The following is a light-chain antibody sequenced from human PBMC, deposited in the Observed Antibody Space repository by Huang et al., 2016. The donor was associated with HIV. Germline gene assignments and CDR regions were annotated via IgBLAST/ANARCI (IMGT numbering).Light chain of an antibody. V-gene: IGKV1-9*01. CDR3: QQHHDYPIT. Sequence: QLTQFPPSLSASVGDRVTITCRASQDIRTSLAWYQHKPGKAPKLLISASLNLQSGISSRFSGDSASTYFTLLISSLQPEDAATYYCQQHHDYPITFGRGTRLDIK. J-gene: IGKJ5*01. CDR1: QDIRTS. CDR2: ASL.